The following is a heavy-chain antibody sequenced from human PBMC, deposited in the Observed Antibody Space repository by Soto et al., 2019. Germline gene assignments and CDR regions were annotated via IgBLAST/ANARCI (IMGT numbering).Heavy chain of an antibody. D-gene: IGHD7-27*01. V-gene: IGHV1-69*06. CDR3: ARGPNWGYRFDS. CDR2: LIPLFGTS. Sequence: QVQLVQSGAEVKKPGSSVKVSCEASGGTFTGHAISWLRQAPGQGPEWMGGLIPLFGTSQHAQNFQGRLTITADKSTSTAYMELTSLRFEDTAIYYCARGPNWGYRFDSWGQGTLVTVSS. CDR1: GGTFTGHA. J-gene: IGHJ4*02.